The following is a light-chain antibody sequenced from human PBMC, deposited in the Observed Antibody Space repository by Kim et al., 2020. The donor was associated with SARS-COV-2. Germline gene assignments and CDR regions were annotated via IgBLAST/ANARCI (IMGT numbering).Light chain of an antibody. CDR3: QQYGSSPYT. CDR2: GAS. J-gene: IGKJ2*01. Sequence: LSPGERATLSCRARQSVSSSYLAGYQQKPGQAPRLLIYGASSRATGIPDRFSGSGSGTDFTLTISRLEPEDFAVCYCQQYGSSPYTFGQGTKLEI. V-gene: IGKV3-20*01. CDR1: QSVSSSY.